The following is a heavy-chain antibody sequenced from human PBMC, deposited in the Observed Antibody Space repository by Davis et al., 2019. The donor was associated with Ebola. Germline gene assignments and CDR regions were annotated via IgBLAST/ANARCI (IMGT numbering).Heavy chain of an antibody. D-gene: IGHD6-19*01. Sequence: GGSLRLSCAASGFTFSSYGMHWVRQAPGYGLECVAVICYAGSNKYYADSVKGRFTISRDNSKNTLYLQMNSLRAEDTAVYYCARDKIAVAGIFDYWGQGTLVIVSS. V-gene: IGHV3-33*08. CDR3: ARDKIAVAGIFDY. J-gene: IGHJ4*02. CDR1: GFTFSSYG. CDR2: ICYAGSNK.